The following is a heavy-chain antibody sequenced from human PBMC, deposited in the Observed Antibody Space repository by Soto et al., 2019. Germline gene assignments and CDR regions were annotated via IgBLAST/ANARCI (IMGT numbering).Heavy chain of an antibody. Sequence: PSETLSLTCTVSGGSISSYYWSWIRQPPGKGLKWIGYIYYSGSTNYNPSLKSRVTISVDTSKNQFSLKLSSVTAADTAVYYCARHSLVVVAENWFDPWGQGTLVTVSS. CDR3: ARHSLVVVAENWFDP. CDR1: GGSISSYY. V-gene: IGHV4-59*08. CDR2: IYYSGST. D-gene: IGHD2-15*01. J-gene: IGHJ5*02.